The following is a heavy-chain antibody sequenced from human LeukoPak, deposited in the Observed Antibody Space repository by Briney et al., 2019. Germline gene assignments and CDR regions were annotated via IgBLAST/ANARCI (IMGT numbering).Heavy chain of an antibody. CDR1: GFTFSSYA. D-gene: IGHD6-13*01. Sequence: GGSLRLSCAASGFTFSSYAMSWVRQAPGKGLECRSAINWNGGITEYADSVKGRFTISRDNAKTSLYLQMDSMRAEDTAFYYCARDRMGTSYSVSHFASWGQGTLVTVSS. CDR3: ARDRMGTSYSVSHFAS. J-gene: IGHJ4*02. V-gene: IGHV3-20*04. CDR2: INWNGGIT.